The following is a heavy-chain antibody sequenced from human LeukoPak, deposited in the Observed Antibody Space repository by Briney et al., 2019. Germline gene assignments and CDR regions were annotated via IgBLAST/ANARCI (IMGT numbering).Heavy chain of an antibody. Sequence: HPGGSLRLSCAASGFTFSASAMNWVRQAPGKGLEWASDIGGSGDTTYYADSVRGRFTISRDNFKNTLYLQMNSLTAEDTAIYYCAKGKSLPHYYYYGMDVWGQGTTVTASS. CDR2: IGGSGDTT. V-gene: IGHV3-23*01. CDR3: AKGKSLPHYYYYGMDV. CDR1: GFTFSASA. J-gene: IGHJ6*02.